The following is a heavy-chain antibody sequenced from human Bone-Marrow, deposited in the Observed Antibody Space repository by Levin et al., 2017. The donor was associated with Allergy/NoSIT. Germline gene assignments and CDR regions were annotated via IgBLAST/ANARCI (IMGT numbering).Heavy chain of an antibody. CDR2: IYYSGST. V-gene: IGHV4-39*01. CDR3: ARPEGNYYGSGSYYNSWFDP. J-gene: IGHJ5*02. CDR1: GGSISSSSYY. D-gene: IGHD3-10*01. Sequence: SETLSLTCTVSGGSISSSSYYWGWIRQPPGKGLEWIGSIYYSGSTYYNPSLKSRVTISVDTSKNQFSLKLSSVTAADTAVYYCARPEGNYYGSGSYYNSWFDPWGQGTLVTVSS.